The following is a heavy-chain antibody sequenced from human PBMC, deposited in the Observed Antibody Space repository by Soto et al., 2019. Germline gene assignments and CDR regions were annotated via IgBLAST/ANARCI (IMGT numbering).Heavy chain of an antibody. CDR2: IKSKTDGGTT. CDR1: GFTFSNAW. V-gene: IGHV3-15*07. D-gene: IGHD3-22*01. J-gene: IGHJ4*02. CDR3: TTDPVTMIVVVPSSG. Sequence: PGGSVKHASAASGFTFSNAWVNGVRQAPGKGLEWVGRIKSKTDGGTTDYAAPVKGRFTISRDDSKNTLYLQMNSLKTEDTAVYYCTTDPVTMIVVVPSSGWGQGTLVTDS.